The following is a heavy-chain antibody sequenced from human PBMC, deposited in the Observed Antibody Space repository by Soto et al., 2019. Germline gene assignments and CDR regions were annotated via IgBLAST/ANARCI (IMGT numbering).Heavy chain of an antibody. Sequence: QVQLVESGGGVVQPGRSLRLSCAASGFTFSSYAMHWVRQAPGKGLEWVAVISYDGSNKYYADSVKGRFTISRDNSKNALYLHMNSLRAEDTAVYYWSREGSYGSDYWGQGTLVTVSS. CDR2: ISYDGSNK. D-gene: IGHD5-18*01. CDR3: SREGSYGSDY. J-gene: IGHJ4*02. V-gene: IGHV3-30-3*01. CDR1: GFTFSSYA.